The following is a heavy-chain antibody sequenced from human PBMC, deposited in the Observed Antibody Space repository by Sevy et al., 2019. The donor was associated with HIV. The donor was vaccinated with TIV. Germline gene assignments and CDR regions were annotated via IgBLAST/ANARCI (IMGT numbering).Heavy chain of an antibody. CDR3: ATTKDYYESSGSPFDY. Sequence: ASVKVSCNVSRYTLTKLGMHWVRQAPGKGLEWMGSFDPEDGETIYAQKFQGRLTMTEDTSTDTAYMDLSSLRSEDTAVYFCATTKDYYESSGSPFDYWGQGTVVTVSS. D-gene: IGHD3-22*01. CDR2: FDPEDGET. J-gene: IGHJ4*02. V-gene: IGHV1-24*01. CDR1: RYTLTKLG.